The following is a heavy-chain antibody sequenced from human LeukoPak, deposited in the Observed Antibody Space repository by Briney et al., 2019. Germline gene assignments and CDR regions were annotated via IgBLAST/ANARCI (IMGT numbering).Heavy chain of an antibody. D-gene: IGHD3-3*01. CDR2: ISNDGSIK. Sequence: GGSLRLSCAVSGFTFISYAMHWVRQAPGKGVEWVAVISNDGSIKDYADSVKGRLTISRDNSKNTLYVQMNSLTAEDTAVYYCARGDFWSTRDPFDYWGQGTLVTVSS. J-gene: IGHJ4*02. CDR3: ARGDFWSTRDPFDY. CDR1: GFTFISYA. V-gene: IGHV3-30*04.